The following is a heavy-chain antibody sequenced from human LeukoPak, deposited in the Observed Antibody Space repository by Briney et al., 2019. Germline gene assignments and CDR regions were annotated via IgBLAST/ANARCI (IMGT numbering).Heavy chain of an antibody. Sequence: GGSLRLSCAASGFTFRGFLMSWVRQTPGKGLEWVANIKQDGSEKYYADSVKGRFTISRDNTKNSLSLQMNSLRAEDTAVYYCAIIPRAAAGPSARSPFHYWGQGTLVTVSS. V-gene: IGHV3-7*01. CDR1: GFTFRGFL. D-gene: IGHD6-13*01. CDR2: IKQDGSEK. CDR3: AIIPRAAAGPSARSPFHY. J-gene: IGHJ4*02.